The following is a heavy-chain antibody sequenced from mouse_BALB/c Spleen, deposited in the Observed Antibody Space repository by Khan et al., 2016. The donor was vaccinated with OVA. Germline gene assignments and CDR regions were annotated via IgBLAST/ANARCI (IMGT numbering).Heavy chain of an antibody. CDR3: ARVGNYWYFDV. V-gene: IGHV9-3-1*01. CDR1: GYTFTNYG. D-gene: IGHD2-1*01. CDR2: INTYTGEP. J-gene: IGHJ1*01. Sequence: QIQLVQSGPELKKPGEAVNISCKASGYTFTNYGMTWVTQAPGKGLKWIGWINTYTGEPTYADDFKGRFAFSLETSATTASLQINNLKNEDTDTYFCARVGNYWYFDVWGAGTTVTVSS.